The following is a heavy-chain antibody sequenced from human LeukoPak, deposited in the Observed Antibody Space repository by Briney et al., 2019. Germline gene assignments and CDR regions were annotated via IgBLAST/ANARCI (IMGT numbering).Heavy chain of an antibody. CDR3: ARGRVYYDSSGYRAYYFDY. D-gene: IGHD3-22*01. Sequence: PSETLSFTGTVSGGPISSGGYSWTWIRQPPGKGLEWIGYIYYSGSTYYNPSLKSRVTISVDTSKNQFSLKLSSVTAADTAVYYCARGRVYYDSSGYRAYYFDYWGQGTLVTVSS. CDR1: GGPISSGGYS. CDR2: IYYSGST. V-gene: IGHV4-31*03. J-gene: IGHJ4*02.